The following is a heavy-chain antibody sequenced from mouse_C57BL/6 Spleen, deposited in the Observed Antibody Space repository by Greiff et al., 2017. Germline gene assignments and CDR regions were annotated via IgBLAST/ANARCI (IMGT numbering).Heavy chain of an antibody. CDR3: ARGDYTGY. V-gene: IGHV1-80*01. CDR1: GYAFSSYW. CDR2: IYPGDGDT. D-gene: IGHD2-4*01. J-gene: IGHJ2*01. Sequence: VQLVESGAELVKPGASVKISCKASGYAFSSYWMNWVKQRPGKGLEWIGQIYPGDGDTNYNGKFKGKATLTADKSSSTAYMQLSSLTSEGSAVYFCARGDYTGYWGQGTTLTVSA.